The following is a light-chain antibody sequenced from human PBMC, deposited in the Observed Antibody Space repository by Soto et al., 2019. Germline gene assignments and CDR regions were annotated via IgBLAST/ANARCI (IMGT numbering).Light chain of an antibody. V-gene: IGLV1-36*01. CDR3: SAWDDSLHGVV. Sequence: QLVLTQPPSVSAAPRQRVTISCSGSSSNIENNAVNWYQQLPGKAPKLLIYYDDLLSSGVSDRFSGSKSGTSASLAISGLQAEDEADYYCSAWDDSLHGVVFGGGTKLTVL. CDR2: YDD. J-gene: IGLJ3*02. CDR1: SSNIENNA.